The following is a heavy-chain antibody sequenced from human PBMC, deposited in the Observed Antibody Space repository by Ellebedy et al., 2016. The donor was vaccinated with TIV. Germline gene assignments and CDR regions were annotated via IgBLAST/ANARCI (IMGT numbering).Heavy chain of an antibody. V-gene: IGHV3-20*04. J-gene: IGHJ4*02. CDR3: ARHTDYALDY. CDR1: GFTFDDYG. CDR2: INWNGGST. Sequence: GESLKISCAASGFTFDDYGMSWVRQAPGKGLEWVSGINWNGGSTGYADSVKGRFTISRDNAKNSLHLQMNGLRAEDTAVYYCARHTDYALDYWGQGALVTVSS. D-gene: IGHD4-17*01.